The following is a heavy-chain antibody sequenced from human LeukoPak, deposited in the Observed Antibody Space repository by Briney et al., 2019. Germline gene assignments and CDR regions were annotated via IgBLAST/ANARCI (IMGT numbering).Heavy chain of an antibody. CDR1: GFTFSSYA. Sequence: GGSLRLSCAASGFTFSSYAMSWVRQAPGKGLEWVSAISGSGGSTYYADSVKGRFTISRDNSKNTLYLQMNSLRAEDTAVYYCAKEGKIERPVWWLRPTKRQYYFDYWGQGTLVTVSS. D-gene: IGHD5-12*01. CDR3: AKEGKIERPVWWLRPTKRQYYFDY. J-gene: IGHJ4*02. V-gene: IGHV3-23*01. CDR2: ISGSGGST.